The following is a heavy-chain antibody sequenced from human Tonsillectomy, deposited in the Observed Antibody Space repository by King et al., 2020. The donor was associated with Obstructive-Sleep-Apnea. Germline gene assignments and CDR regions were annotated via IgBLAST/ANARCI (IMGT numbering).Heavy chain of an antibody. CDR2: ISSSYSST. D-gene: IGHD1-14*01. J-gene: IGHJ4*02. V-gene: IGHV3-23*04. CDR1: GFTFSSYA. Sequence: DVQLVESGGNLVQPGGSLRLSCEASGFTFSSYAMNWVRQAPGKGLEWVSSISSSYSSTYYAESVKCRFTISRDNSKNTLYLQMNGLSAEETAIYYCAKSRPLFDYWGQGTLVTVSS. CDR3: AKSRPLFDY.